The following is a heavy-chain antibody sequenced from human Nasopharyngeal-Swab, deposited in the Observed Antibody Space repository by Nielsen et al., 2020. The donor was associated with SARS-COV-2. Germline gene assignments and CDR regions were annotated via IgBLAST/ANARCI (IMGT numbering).Heavy chain of an antibody. D-gene: IGHD3-22*01. CDR2: MNPNSGNT. Sequence: ASVKVSCKASGYTFTSYDINWVRQATGQGLEWMGWMNPNSGNTGYAQKFQDRVTMTRNTSISTAYMELSSLRSEDTAVYYCARVGITMIVVASDAFDIWGQGTMVTVSS. CDR3: ARVGITMIVVASDAFDI. J-gene: IGHJ3*02. V-gene: IGHV1-8*01. CDR1: GYTFTSYD.